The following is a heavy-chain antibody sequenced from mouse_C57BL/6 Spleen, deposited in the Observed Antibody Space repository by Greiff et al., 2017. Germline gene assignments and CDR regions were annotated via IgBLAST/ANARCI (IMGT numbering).Heavy chain of an antibody. D-gene: IGHD3-1*01. V-gene: IGHV5-16*01. CDR2: INYDGSST. CDR1: GFTFSDYY. Sequence: EVQVVESEGGLVQPGSSMKLSCTASGFTFSDYYMAWVRQVPEKGLEWVANINYDGSSTYYLDSLKSRFILSRDNAKNILYLQMSSLKSEDTATYYCARDRGFAYWGQGTLVTVSA. CDR3: ARDRGFAY. J-gene: IGHJ3*01.